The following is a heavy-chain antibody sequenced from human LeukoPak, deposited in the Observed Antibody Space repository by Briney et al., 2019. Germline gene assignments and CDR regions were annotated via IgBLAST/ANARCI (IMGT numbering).Heavy chain of an antibody. CDR3: ARGDIAAWFDP. J-gene: IGHJ5*02. V-gene: IGHV1-46*01. Sequence: ASVKVSCKASGYTFTTYYMHWVRQAPGQGLEWMTIINPSGGSTSYAQKFQGRVTMTRDTSTSTVYMELSSLRSEDTAVYYCARGDIAAWFDPWGQGTLVTVSS. CDR1: GYTFTTYY. CDR2: INPSGGST. D-gene: IGHD6-6*01.